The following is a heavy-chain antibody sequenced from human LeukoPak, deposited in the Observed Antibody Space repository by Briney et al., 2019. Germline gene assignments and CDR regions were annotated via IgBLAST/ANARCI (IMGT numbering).Heavy chain of an antibody. D-gene: IGHD2-8*01. V-gene: IGHV5-51*01. CDR1: GYTFSSYW. Sequence: GESLKISCKGSGYTFSSYWICWVRQMPGKGLEWMGIIYPDDSDTRYSPSFQGQVTISADKSISTAYLQWSSLKASDTVMSYCARLAYCSNDVCYSNYYYSMDVWGKGTTVTVSS. J-gene: IGHJ6*03. CDR3: ARLAYCSNDVCYSNYYYSMDV. CDR2: IYPDDSDT.